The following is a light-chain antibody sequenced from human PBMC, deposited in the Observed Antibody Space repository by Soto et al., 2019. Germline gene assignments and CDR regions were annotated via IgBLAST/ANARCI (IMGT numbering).Light chain of an antibody. J-gene: IGLJ2*01. CDR2: EVH. CDR3: CSSAGRNTV. CDR1: SSDVGDSDL. Sequence: QSALTQPASVSGSSGQSITISCAGTSSDVGDSDLVSWYQQNPGKAPKLMIYEVHKRPSGVSNRFSGSKSGTTASLTISGLRAEDEGDYYCCSSAGRNTVFGGGTKLTVL. V-gene: IGLV2-23*02.